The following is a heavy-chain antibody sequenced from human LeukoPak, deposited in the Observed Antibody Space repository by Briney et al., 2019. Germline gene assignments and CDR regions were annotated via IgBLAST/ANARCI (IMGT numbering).Heavy chain of an antibody. J-gene: IGHJ5*02. CDR3: ARHAAVEGSSGWSPLWWFDP. Sequence: PSETLSLTWTVSGGSIRSYYWSWIRQPPGKGLEWIGYMHHSGSTKHNPYLKSRVTISVDTSKSQFSLKLSSVTAADTAVYYCARHAAVEGSSGWSPLWWFDPWGQGTLVTVSS. CDR2: MHHSGST. CDR1: GGSIRSYY. V-gene: IGHV4-59*08. D-gene: IGHD6-19*01.